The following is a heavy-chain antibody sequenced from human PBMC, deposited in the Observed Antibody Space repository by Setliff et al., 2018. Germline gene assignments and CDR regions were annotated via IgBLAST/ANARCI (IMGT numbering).Heavy chain of an antibody. J-gene: IGHJ4*02. CDR1: GFIFSNFA. CDR2: VSGSWTT. Sequence: SGGSLRLSCATSGFIFSNFAMSLVRQAPGKGLQWVATVSGSWTTYYADSVKGRFSISRDNSKNTVDLEMRSLTADDTALYYCTRPALDLEFDLWGQGTRVTVSS. CDR3: TRPALDLEFDL. D-gene: IGHD1-1*01. V-gene: IGHV3-23*01.